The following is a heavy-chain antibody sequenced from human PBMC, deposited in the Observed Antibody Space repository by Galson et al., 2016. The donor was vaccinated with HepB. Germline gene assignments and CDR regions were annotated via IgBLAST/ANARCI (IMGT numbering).Heavy chain of an antibody. J-gene: IGHJ6*04. Sequence: SLRLSCATSGITFGDYGMSWVRQAPGRGLEWVSAITETGSFAYYADSVRGRFTLSGDTSKNTVYLQMNYLRADDTALYYCGRDYPTMTDRYPYHVDVWGKGTAVTVSS. D-gene: IGHD4-17*01. CDR2: ITETGSFA. V-gene: IGHV3-23*01. CDR1: GITFGDYG. CDR3: GRDYPTMTDRYPYHVDV.